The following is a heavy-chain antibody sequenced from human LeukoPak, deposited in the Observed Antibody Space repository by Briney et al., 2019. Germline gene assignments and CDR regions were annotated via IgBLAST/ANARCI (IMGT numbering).Heavy chain of an antibody. V-gene: IGHV3-7*03. CDR2: IKQDGSEK. CDR3: AKSPYGSGSYTIDY. D-gene: IGHD3-10*01. Sequence: GGSLRLSCAASGFTFSSYWMSWVRQAPGKGLEWVANIKQDGSEKYYVDSVKGRFTISRDNSKNTLYLQMNSLRAEDTAVYYCAKSPYGSGSYTIDYWGQGTLVTVSS. J-gene: IGHJ4*02. CDR1: GFTFSSYW.